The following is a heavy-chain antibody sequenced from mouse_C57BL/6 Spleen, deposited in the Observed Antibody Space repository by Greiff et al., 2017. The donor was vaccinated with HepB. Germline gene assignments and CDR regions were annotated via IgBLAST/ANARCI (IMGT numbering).Heavy chain of an antibody. D-gene: IGHD2-4*01. CDR2: IYPRSGNT. CDR3: ARCDYDLWYLDV. J-gene: IGHJ1*03. CDR1: GYTFTSYG. V-gene: IGHV1-81*01. Sequence: QVQLKQSGAELARPGASVKLSCKASGYTFTSYGISWVKQRTGQGLEWIGEIYPRSGNTYYNEKFKGKATLTADKSSSTAYMELRSLTSEDSAVYFCARCDYDLWYLDVWGTGTTVTVSS.